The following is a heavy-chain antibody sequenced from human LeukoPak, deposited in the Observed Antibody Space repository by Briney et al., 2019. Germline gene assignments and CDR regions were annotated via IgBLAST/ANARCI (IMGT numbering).Heavy chain of an antibody. CDR2: IRFDGTSE. J-gene: IGHJ4*02. CDR1: GFTFSNFG. CDR3: ARGSGDY. Sequence: GGSLRLSCAASGFTFSNFGMHWVRQAPGKGLEWVAFIRFDGTSEFYADSVKARFTISRDNSKNTLYLQMNSLRAEDTAVYYCARGSGDYWGQGTLVTVSS. V-gene: IGHV3-30*02. D-gene: IGHD3-3*01.